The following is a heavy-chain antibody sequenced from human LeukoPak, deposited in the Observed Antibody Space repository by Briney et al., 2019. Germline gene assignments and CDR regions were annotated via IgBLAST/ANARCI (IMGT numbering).Heavy chain of an antibody. CDR3: ARVTGGDDYVWGSYRY. Sequence: GGSLRLSCLASGFTFSGYAMHWVRQAPGKGLEWVALISDDGSDKHYADSVKGRFTISRDNSKNTLYLQMNSLRAEDTAIYYCARVTGGDDYVWGSYRYWGQGILVTVSS. CDR2: ISDDGSDK. CDR1: GFTFSGYA. J-gene: IGHJ4*02. V-gene: IGHV3-30-3*01. D-gene: IGHD3-16*02.